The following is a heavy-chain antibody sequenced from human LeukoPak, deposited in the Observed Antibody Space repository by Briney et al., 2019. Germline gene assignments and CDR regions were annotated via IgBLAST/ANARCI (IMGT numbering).Heavy chain of an antibody. CDR2: IYYSGST. CDR1: GGSISSSSYY. J-gene: IGHJ6*02. CDR3: ARRLDYYYGMDV. D-gene: IGHD3-16*01. V-gene: IGHV4-39*01. Sequence: SETLSLTCTVSGGSISSSSYYWGWIRQPPGKGLEWIGSIYYSGSTYYNPSLKSRVTISVDTSKNQFSLKLSSVTAADTAVYYCARRLDYYYGMDVWGQGTTLTVSS.